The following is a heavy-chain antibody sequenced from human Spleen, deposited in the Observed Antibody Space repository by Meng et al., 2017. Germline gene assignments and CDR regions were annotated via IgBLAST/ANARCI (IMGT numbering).Heavy chain of an antibody. CDR1: GGSINTYY. J-gene: IGHJ4*02. Sequence: SETLSLTCTVSGGSINTYYWSWVRQSAGKGLEWIGRIYTSGSTNYNPSLKSRVTMSVDTSKNQFSLKLTSVTAADTAVYYCARDNGIGSGGSSLDYWGQGTLVTVSS. D-gene: IGHD2-15*01. V-gene: IGHV4-4*07. CDR2: IYTSGST. CDR3: ARDNGIGSGGSSLDY.